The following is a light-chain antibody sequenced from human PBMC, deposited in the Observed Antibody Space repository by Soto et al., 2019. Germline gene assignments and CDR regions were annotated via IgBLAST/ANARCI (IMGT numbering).Light chain of an antibody. CDR3: QQRNVWPPIT. Sequence: VLTQSPATLSLSPGERPALSCRSSQSIHTSLAWYQQKSGKPPRLVIYDSTLRANGVPDRFGGSRSGTEFTLTINSLEPEDFAVYYCQQRNVWPPITFGQGTRLEIK. CDR2: DST. CDR1: QSIHTS. J-gene: IGKJ5*01. V-gene: IGKV3-11*01.